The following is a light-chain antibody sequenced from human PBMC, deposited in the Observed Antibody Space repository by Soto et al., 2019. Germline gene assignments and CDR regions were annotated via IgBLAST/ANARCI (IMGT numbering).Light chain of an antibody. CDR2: DNS. Sequence: QSVLTQPPSVSGAPGQRVTISCTGSSSNIGARYDVHWYQQLPGTAPKLLIYDNSNRPSGVPVRFSGSKSGTSASLAITGLQAEDEADYYCQSYDSSLSGVVFGGGTKLTVL. CDR1: SSNIGARYD. V-gene: IGLV1-40*01. CDR3: QSYDSSLSGVV. J-gene: IGLJ2*01.